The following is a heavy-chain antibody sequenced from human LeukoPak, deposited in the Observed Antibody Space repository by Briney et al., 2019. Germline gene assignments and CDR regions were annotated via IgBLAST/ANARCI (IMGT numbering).Heavy chain of an antibody. CDR2: ISSSSNTT. V-gene: IGHV3-48*04. J-gene: IGHJ6*02. D-gene: IGHD4-23*01. Sequence: GGSLRLSCAGSGFTFSSYNMNWVRQAPGKGLEWMSYISSSSNTTYYADSVKGRFTISRDNAKNSLYLEMHSLRAEDTAVYYCARDLIVAPAVRAPRRKILYGMDVWGQGTTVTVSS. CDR3: ARDLIVAPAVRAPRRKILYGMDV. CDR1: GFTFSSYN.